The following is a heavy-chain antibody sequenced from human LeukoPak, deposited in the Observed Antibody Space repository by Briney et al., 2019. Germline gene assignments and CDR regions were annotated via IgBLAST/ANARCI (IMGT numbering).Heavy chain of an antibody. CDR3: ARAGVGYYYGPGSSPPGMDV. D-gene: IGHD3-10*01. CDR2: IYNSGST. Sequence: PSRTLSLTCTVSGDSISSYYWSWIRQPPGKGLDWRGYIYNSGSTNYNPSLKSRVTISLDTSKNQFSLKLSSRTAADTAVYYCARAGVGYYYGPGSSPPGMDVWGQGTTVTVSS. CDR1: GDSISSYY. J-gene: IGHJ6*02. V-gene: IGHV4-59*01.